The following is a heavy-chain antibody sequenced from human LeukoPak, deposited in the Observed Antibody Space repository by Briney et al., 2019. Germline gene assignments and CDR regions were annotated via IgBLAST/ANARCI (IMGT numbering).Heavy chain of an antibody. CDR1: GVTISSYY. V-gene: IGHV4-4*07. D-gene: IGHD2-2*01. J-gene: IGHJ6*03. Sequence: KPSVTLSLTCTGSGVTISSYYWSWLRQPAGKGLEWFMRINSSGSTNYHPSLKRRVTMSVDTSKNQFSLKLSSVTAADTAVYYCARVVVVPAEPEDHYDMDVWGKGTTVTAFS. CDR2: INSSGST. CDR3: ARVVVVPAEPEDHYDMDV.